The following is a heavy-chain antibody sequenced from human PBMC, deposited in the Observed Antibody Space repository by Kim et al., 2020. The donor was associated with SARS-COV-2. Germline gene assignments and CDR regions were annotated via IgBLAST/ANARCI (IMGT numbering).Heavy chain of an antibody. CDR2: ISSSSSYT. V-gene: IGHV3-11*05. D-gene: IGHD3-10*01. J-gene: IGHJ4*02. CDR3: ARDFTMVRGPLCCDYFDY. Sequence: GGSLRLSCAASGFTFSDYYMSWIRQAPGKGLEWVSYISSSSSYTNYADSVKGRFTISRDNAKNSLYLQMNSLRAEDTAVYYCARDFTMVRGPLCCDYFDYWGQGTLVTVSS. CDR1: GFTFSDYY.